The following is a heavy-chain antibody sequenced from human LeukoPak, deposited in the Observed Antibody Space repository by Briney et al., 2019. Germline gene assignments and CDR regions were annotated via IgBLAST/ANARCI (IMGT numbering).Heavy chain of an antibody. Sequence: GGSLRLSCAASGFTFGAYWMSWFRQAPGKGPEWVASIKEDGSAQYYVDSLEGRFTLSRDNAKNSLYLQMDSMGVEDTAVYYCARHIVGEQNFDYWSQGTLVTVSS. CDR1: GFTFGAYW. D-gene: IGHD3-16*02. CDR3: ARHIVGEQNFDY. CDR2: IKEDGSAQ. V-gene: IGHV3-7*01. J-gene: IGHJ4*02.